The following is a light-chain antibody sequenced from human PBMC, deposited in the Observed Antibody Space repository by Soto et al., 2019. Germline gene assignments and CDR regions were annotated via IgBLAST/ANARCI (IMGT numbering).Light chain of an antibody. CDR1: QSVSSSY. CDR3: QQYITLPT. Sequence: ERVRTKSPATLSVSPGERATLSCRASQSVSSSYLAWYQQKPGQAPRLLIYCTSSRATGIPDRFSGSGSGTDFTLTINRLEPEDFVIYYCQQYITLPTFGEGTRLEIK. V-gene: IGKV3-20*01. J-gene: IGKJ5*01. CDR2: CTS.